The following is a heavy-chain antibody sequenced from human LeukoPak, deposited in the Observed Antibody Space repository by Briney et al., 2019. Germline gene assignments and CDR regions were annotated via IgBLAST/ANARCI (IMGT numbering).Heavy chain of an antibody. Sequence: SETLSLTCAVYGGSFSGYYWSWIRQPPGKGLEWIGEINHSGSTNYNPSLKSRVTISADTSKNQFSLKLSSVTAADTAVYYCARVLSCTNGVCLPYYYYYYMDVWGKGTTVTVSS. V-gene: IGHV4-34*01. CDR3: ARVLSCTNGVCLPYYYYYYMDV. CDR2: INHSGST. D-gene: IGHD2-8*01. J-gene: IGHJ6*03. CDR1: GGSFSGYY.